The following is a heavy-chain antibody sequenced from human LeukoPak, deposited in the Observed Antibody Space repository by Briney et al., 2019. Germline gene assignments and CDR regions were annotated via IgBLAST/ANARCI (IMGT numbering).Heavy chain of an antibody. J-gene: IGHJ4*02. CDR1: GFTFSSYS. Sequence: GGSLRLSCAASGFTFSSYSFNWVRQVPGKGLEWVSSITTTFYTYYTDSVKGRFTISRDNAKNSLNLQMISLRAEDTAVYYCARVRANWDEDYWGQGTLVTVSS. V-gene: IGHV3-21*01. CDR3: ARVRANWDEDY. CDR2: ITTTFYT. D-gene: IGHD1-26*01.